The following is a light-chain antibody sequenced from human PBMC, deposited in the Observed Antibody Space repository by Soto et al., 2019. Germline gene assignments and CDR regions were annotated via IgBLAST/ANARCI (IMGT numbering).Light chain of an antibody. J-gene: IGKJ1*01. Sequence: DIQMTQSPSTLSASVGDRVTITCRASQSISSWLAWYQQRPGKAPKLLIYKASNLESGVPSRFSGSGSGTDLTLTISSLHPDDFATYYCQHYYTSPWTFGPGTKVEIK. CDR3: QHYYTSPWT. V-gene: IGKV1-5*03. CDR2: KAS. CDR1: QSISSW.